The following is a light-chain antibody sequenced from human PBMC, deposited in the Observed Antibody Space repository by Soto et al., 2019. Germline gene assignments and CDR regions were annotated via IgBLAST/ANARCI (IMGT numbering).Light chain of an antibody. J-gene: IGKJ2*01. V-gene: IGKV3-20*01. CDR3: QQYGTSPFT. CDR1: QSVRDSY. CDR2: GAY. Sequence: IVLTQSPGTLSLSPGERATLSCRASQSVRDSYLAWYQKKPGQAPRLLIYGAYARAAGIPDSFSGSGSGTDFTLTISRLEPEDFAVYYCQQYGTSPFTFGQGTKLEIK.